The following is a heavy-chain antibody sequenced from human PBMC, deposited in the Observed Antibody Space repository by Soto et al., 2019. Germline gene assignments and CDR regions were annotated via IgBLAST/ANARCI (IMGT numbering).Heavy chain of an antibody. CDR3: ARDREKYSSSSFDY. J-gene: IGHJ4*02. V-gene: IGHV1-69*13. CDR1: GGTFSSYA. Sequence: GASVKVSCKASGGTFSSYAISWVRQAPGQGLEWMGGIIPIFGTANYAQKFQGRVTITADESTSTAYMELSSLRSEDTAVYYCARDREKYSSSSFDYWGQGTLVTVSS. CDR2: IIPIFGTA. D-gene: IGHD6-6*01.